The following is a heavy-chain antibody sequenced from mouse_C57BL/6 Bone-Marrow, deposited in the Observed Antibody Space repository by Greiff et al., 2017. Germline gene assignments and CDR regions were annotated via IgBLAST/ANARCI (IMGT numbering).Heavy chain of an antibody. V-gene: IGHV1-69*01. J-gene: IGHJ3*01. CDR1: GYTFTSYW. D-gene: IGHD1-1*01. CDR2: IDPSDSYT. Sequence: QVQLQQPGAELVMPGASVKLSCKASGYTFTSYWMHWVKQRPGQGLEWIGEIDPSDSYTNYNQKFKGKSTLTVDKSSSTAYMQLSSLTSEDSAIFGVLRRFSWFAYWGQGTLVTVSA. CDR3: LRRFSWFAY.